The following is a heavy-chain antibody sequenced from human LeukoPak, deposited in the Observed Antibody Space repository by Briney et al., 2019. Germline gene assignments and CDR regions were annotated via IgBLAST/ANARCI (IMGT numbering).Heavy chain of an antibody. D-gene: IGHD3-22*01. CDR3: ARGPYYYDSSGYLF. Sequence: PGGSLRLSCAASGFTFSSYAMHWARQAPGKGLEYVSAISSNGGSTYYANSVKGRFTISSDNSKNTLYLQMGSLRAEDMAVYYCARGPYYYDSSGYLFWGQGTLVTVSS. CDR2: ISSNGGST. V-gene: IGHV3-64*01. CDR1: GFTFSSYA. J-gene: IGHJ4*02.